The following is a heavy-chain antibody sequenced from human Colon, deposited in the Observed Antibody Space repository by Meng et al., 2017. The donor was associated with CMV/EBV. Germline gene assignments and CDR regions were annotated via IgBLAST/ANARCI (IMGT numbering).Heavy chain of an antibody. CDR3: AREEVGEMAVFDN. V-gene: IGHV3-21*02. CDR1: GFTFSSHS. CDR2: ISRSSTHI. D-gene: IGHD5-24*01. J-gene: IGHJ4*02. Sequence: EEQFVESGGGLVKPGGSLRPSCTTSGFTFSSHSMNWVRQAPGKGLEWVSSISRSSTHIYYLDSVKGRFTISRDNARNSLYLQMNSLRAEDTAVYYCAREEVGEMAVFDNWGQGTLVTVSS.